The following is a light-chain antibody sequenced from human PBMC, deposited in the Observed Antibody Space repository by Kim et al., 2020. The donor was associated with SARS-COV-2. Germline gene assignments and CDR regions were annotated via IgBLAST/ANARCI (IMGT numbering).Light chain of an antibody. V-gene: IGKV3-20*01. CDR1: QSVTSGR. CDR2: DVS. CDR3: QQHGSSPPYT. Sequence: IVLAQSPGTLSLSPGERATLSSRASQSVTSGRLAWYQQKPGQAPRLLIYDVSSRATGIPDRFSGSGSGTDFTLTISRLEPEDFAVYYCQQHGSSPPYTFGQGTKLEI. J-gene: IGKJ2*01.